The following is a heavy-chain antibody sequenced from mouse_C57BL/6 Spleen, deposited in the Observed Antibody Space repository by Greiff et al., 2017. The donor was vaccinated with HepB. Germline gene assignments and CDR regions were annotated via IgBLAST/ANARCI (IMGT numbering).Heavy chain of an antibody. D-gene: IGHD1-1*01. V-gene: IGHV1-15*01. Sequence: VQRVESGAELVRPGASVTLSCKASGYTFTDYEMHWVKQTPVHGLEWIGAIDPETGGTAYNQKFKGKAILTADKSSSTAYMELRSLTSEDSAVYYCTRRGHYYYGSSVYYAMDYWGQGTSVTVSS. CDR3: TRRGHYYYGSSVYYAMDY. CDR1: GYTFTDYE. J-gene: IGHJ4*01. CDR2: IDPETGGT.